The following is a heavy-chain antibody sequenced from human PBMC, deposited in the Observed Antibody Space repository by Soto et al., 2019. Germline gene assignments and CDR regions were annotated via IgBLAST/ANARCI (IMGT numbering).Heavy chain of an antibody. CDR2: ISGSGGST. J-gene: IGHJ6*04. D-gene: IGHD3-3*01. CDR3: AKDRGYDFWSGYLDV. Sequence: GSLRLSCAASGFTFSSYAMSWVRQAPGKGLEWVSAISGSGGSTYYADSVKGRFTISRDNSKNTLYLQMNSLRAEDTAVYYCAKDRGYDFWSGYLDVWGKGTTVTVSS. CDR1: GFTFSSYA. V-gene: IGHV3-23*01.